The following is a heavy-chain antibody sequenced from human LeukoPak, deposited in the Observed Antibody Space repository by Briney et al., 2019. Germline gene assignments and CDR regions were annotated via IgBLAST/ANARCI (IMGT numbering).Heavy chain of an antibody. D-gene: IGHD3-10*01. J-gene: IGHJ4*02. V-gene: IGHV3-21*01. CDR1: GFTFSDYS. CDR3: TGGSSGTYYFFDY. CDR2: ISSSSIYI. Sequence: GGSLRLSCAASGFTFSDYSMNWVRQAPGKGLEWVSSISSSSIYIYYADSVKGRFTISRDNAKNSLYLQMNSLRAEDTAVYYCTGGSSGTYYFFDYWGQGTLVTVSS.